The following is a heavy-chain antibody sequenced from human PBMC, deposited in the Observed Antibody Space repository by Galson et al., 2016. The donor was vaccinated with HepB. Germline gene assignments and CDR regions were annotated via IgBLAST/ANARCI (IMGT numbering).Heavy chain of an antibody. J-gene: IGHJ4*02. D-gene: IGHD3-22*01. V-gene: IGHV6-1*01. Sequence: WLGRTYYRSKWYNDYGVSVKSRITINADTSKNQFSLQLNSVAPEDTAVYYCARALYYYDTSGYHLDYWGQGTLVTVSS. CDR3: ARALYYYDTSGYHLDY. CDR2: TYYRSKWYN.